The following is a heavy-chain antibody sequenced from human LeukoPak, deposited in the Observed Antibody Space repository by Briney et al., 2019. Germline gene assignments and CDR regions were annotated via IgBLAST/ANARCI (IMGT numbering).Heavy chain of an antibody. CDR2: IIPIFGTA. D-gene: IGHD2-15*01. CDR3: ARGVVAATPMEYYYYGMDV. Sequence: SVKVSCKASGGTFSSYAISWVRQAPGQGLEWIGGIIPIFGTANYAQKFQGRVTITSDKSTSTAYMELSSLRSEDTAVYYCARGVVAATPMEYYYYGMDVWGKGTTATVSS. V-gene: IGHV1-69*06. CDR1: GGTFSSYA. J-gene: IGHJ6*04.